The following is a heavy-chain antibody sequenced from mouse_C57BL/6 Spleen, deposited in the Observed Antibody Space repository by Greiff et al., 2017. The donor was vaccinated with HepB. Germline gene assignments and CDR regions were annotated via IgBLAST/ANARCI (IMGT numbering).Heavy chain of an antibody. J-gene: IGHJ4*01. V-gene: IGHV1-42*01. CDR2: INPITGGT. Sequence: EVQLVESGPELVKPGASVKISCKASGYSFTGYYMNWVKQSPEKSLEWIGEINPITGGTTYNQKFKAKATLTVDKSSSTAYMQLKSLTSEDSAVYYCASVYDYHAMGYWGQGTSVTVSS. D-gene: IGHD2-4*01. CDR1: GYSFTGYY. CDR3: ASVYDYHAMGY.